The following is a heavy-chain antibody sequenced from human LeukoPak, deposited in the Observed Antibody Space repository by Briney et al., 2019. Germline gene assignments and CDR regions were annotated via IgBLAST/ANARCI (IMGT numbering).Heavy chain of an antibody. Sequence: SETLSLTCDVYRYSVNNNDWWGWIRQPPGKGLEWIGYIYHNGDTYYSPSLKSRITLSVDTSKNQFSLRLTSVTAMDTAVYYCAKKVAGVGWFDPWGQGTLVTVSS. D-gene: IGHD7-27*01. CDR2: IYHNGDT. CDR1: RYSVNNNDW. V-gene: IGHV4-28*01. CDR3: AKKVAGVGWFDP. J-gene: IGHJ5*02.